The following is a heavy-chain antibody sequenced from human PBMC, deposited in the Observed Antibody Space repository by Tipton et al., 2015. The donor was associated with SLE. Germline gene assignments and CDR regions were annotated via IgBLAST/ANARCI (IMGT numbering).Heavy chain of an antibody. V-gene: IGHV4-34*12. Sequence: GLVKPSETLSLTCSVYGDSLSGQYWSWIRQPPGKGLEWIGEVFRGGSTNYSPSLESRVTITVDMSKNQFSLRLSSVTAADTAVYYCARVQAYEGFDPWGQGTLVTVSS. J-gene: IGHJ5*02. CDR3: ARVQAYEGFDP. D-gene: IGHD3-16*01. CDR1: GDSLSGQY. CDR2: VFRGGST.